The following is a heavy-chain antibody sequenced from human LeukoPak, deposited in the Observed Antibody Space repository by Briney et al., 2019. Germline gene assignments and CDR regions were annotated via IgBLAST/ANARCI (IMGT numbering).Heavy chain of an antibody. CDR3: ARATYYESSGYQY. Sequence: SETLSLTCTVSGYSISSGYYWSWIRQPPGKGLEWIGYIYYNGSTNYKPSLKSRVTISLDTSKNQFSLKLSSVTAADTAVYYCARATYYESSGYQYWGQGTLVTVSA. CDR2: IYYNGST. D-gene: IGHD3-22*01. CDR1: GYSISSGYY. V-gene: IGHV4-61*01. J-gene: IGHJ4*02.